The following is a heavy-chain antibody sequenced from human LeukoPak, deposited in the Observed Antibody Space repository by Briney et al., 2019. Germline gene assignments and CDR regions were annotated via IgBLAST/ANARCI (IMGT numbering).Heavy chain of an antibody. D-gene: IGHD3-22*01. CDR1: GLTFSSYN. V-gene: IGHV3-48*04. CDR2: ISSSGSTI. CDR3: ARDWYYYDSSGYYYGRHDAFDI. Sequence: GGPLRLSCVASGLTFSSYNMNWVRQGPGKGLEWVSYISSSGSTIYYADSVKGRFTISRDNAKNSLYLQMNSLRAEDTAVYYCARDWYYYDSSGYYYGRHDAFDIWGQGTMVTVSS. J-gene: IGHJ3*02.